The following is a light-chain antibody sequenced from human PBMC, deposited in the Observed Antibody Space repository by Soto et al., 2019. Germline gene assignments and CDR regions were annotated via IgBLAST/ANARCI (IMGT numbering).Light chain of an antibody. CDR1: SGHSGSI. CDR3: ETWDTNTRV. J-gene: IGLJ3*02. CDR2: LERSGSY. V-gene: IGLV4-60*02. Sequence: QAVLTQSSSASASLGSSVKLTCTLSSGHSGSIIAWHQQQPGKAPRYLMKLERSGSYNKGSGVPDRFSGSSSGADRYLTISNLQFEDEADYYCETWDTNTRVFGGGTQLTVL.